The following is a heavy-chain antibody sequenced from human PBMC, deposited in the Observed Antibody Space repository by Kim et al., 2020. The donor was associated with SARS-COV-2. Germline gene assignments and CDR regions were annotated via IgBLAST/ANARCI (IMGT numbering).Heavy chain of an antibody. CDR2: ISASGGHT. J-gene: IGHJ4*02. CDR1: GFSFSNFP. D-gene: IGHD3-10*01. CDR3: AKEMEVGLSTMDY. Sequence: GGSLRLSCAASGFSFSNFPMSWVRQAPGKGLEWVSGISASGGHTYYTASVRGRLTVSRDNSENTLFLQMSSLGVDDTAVYYCAKEMEVGLSTMDYWGQ. V-gene: IGHV3-23*01.